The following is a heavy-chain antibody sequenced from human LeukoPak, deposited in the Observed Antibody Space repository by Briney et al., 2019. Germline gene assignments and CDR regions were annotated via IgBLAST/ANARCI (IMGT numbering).Heavy chain of an antibody. J-gene: IGHJ4*02. CDR2: IDYSGGAT. D-gene: IGHD3-10*01. V-gene: IGHV3-23*01. Sequence: GGSLRVSCAASGFTFNNYVMSWVRQAPGKGLEWVSGIDYSGGATNYADSVQGRFTVSRDNSKNTLYLQMNNLRAEDTAVYYCATTRVCGGVLLRPSCLYFEDWGQGALVTVSS. CDR1: GFTFNNYV. CDR3: ATTRVCGGVLLRPSCLYFED.